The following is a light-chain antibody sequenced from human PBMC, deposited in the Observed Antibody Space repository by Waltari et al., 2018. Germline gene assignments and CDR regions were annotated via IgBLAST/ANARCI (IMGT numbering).Light chain of an antibody. CDR2: DAS. Sequence: EIVLTQSPGTLSLSPGERATLSCRASQSVSTYLAWYQQKPGQAPRLRIYDASTRATGIPDRFSGSGWGTDFSLTISRLEPEDFAVYYCQKYGTLPATFGQGTKVQMK. CDR1: QSVSTY. CDR3: QKYGTLPAT. J-gene: IGKJ1*01. V-gene: IGKV3-20*01.